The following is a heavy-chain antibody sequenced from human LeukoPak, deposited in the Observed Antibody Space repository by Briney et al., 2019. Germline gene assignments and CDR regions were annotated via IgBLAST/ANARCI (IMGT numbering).Heavy chain of an antibody. J-gene: IGHJ6*03. CDR2: ISSSSSYI. D-gene: IGHD4-17*01. CDR3: ARGDYGDYYYYYMDV. Sequence: GGSLRLSCAASGFTFSYFEMNWVRQAPGKGLEWVSSISSSSSYIYYADSVKGRSTISRDNAKNSLYLQMNSLRAEDTAVYYCARGDYGDYYYYYMDVWGKGTTVTVSS. CDR1: GFTFSYFE. V-gene: IGHV3-21*01.